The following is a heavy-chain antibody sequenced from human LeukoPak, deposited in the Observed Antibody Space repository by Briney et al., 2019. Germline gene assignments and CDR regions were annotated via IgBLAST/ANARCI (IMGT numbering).Heavy chain of an antibody. Sequence: MSSETLSLTCAVQGASLRGSYWSWIRQPPGKGLQWIGRIDHSGSTHSIPSLKSRVTISLDTSQSQVSLKVNSVTAADTAVYFCARGGNGWYFDLWGRGTLVTVSS. CDR1: GASLRGSY. CDR2: IDHSGST. CDR3: ARGGNGWYFDL. D-gene: IGHD1-14*01. J-gene: IGHJ2*01. V-gene: IGHV4-34*01.